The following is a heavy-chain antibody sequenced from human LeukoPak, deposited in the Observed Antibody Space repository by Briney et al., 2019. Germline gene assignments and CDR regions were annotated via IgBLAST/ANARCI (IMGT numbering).Heavy chain of an antibody. CDR3: ARHSTSGYYYGMDV. Sequence: SETLSLTCTVSGGSISSYYWSWIRQPPGKGLEWIGYIYYSGSTNYNPSLKSRVTISVDTSKNQFSLKLSSVTAADTAVYYCARHSTSGYYYGMDVWGQGTTVTVSS. CDR2: IYYSGST. J-gene: IGHJ6*02. V-gene: IGHV4-59*08. D-gene: IGHD2-2*01. CDR1: GGSISSYY.